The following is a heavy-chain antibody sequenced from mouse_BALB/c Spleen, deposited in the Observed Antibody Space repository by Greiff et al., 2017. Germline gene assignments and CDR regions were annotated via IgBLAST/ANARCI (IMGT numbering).Heavy chain of an antibody. D-gene: IGHD2-4*01. J-gene: IGHJ4*01. Sequence: EVQVVESGGGLVKPGGSLKLSCAASGFAFSSYDMSWVRQTPEKRLEWVAYISSGGGSTYYPDTVKGRFTISRDNAKNTLYLQMSSLKSEDTAMYYCARHERLRPNYYAMDYWGQGTSVTVSS. CDR2: ISSGGGST. CDR3: ARHERLRPNYYAMDY. V-gene: IGHV5-12-1*01. CDR1: GFAFSSYD.